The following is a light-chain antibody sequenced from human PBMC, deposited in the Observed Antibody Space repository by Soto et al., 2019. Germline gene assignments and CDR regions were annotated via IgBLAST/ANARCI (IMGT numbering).Light chain of an antibody. J-gene: IGLJ2*01. CDR3: SSYTSSSTLAV. CDR1: SSDVGGYNY. V-gene: IGLV2-14*01. Sequence: QSALTQPASVSGSPGQSITISCTGTSSDVGGYNYVSWYQQDPGKAPKLMIYDVNNLPSGVSNRFSGSKSGNTASLTISGLQAEDEAYYYCSSYTSSSTLAVFGGGTKLTVL. CDR2: DVN.